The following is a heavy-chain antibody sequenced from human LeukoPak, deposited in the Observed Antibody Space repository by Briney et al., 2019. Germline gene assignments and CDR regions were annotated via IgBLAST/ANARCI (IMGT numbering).Heavy chain of an antibody. CDR3: AREGDCSGGSCYSYGWFDS. CDR2: VHNSGT. Sequence: SETLSLTCSVSGASVNNGGFYWSWIRQPPGKGLEWIAYVHNSGTNYNPSLNSRVTILVDTSKNQFSLKLRSVTAADTAVYFCAREGDCSGGSCYSYGWFDSWGQGTLVTVSS. V-gene: IGHV4-61*08. D-gene: IGHD2-15*01. CDR1: GASVNNGGFY. J-gene: IGHJ5*01.